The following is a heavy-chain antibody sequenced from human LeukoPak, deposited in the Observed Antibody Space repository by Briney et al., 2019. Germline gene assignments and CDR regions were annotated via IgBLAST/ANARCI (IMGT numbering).Heavy chain of an antibody. CDR2: ISSSSSYI. D-gene: IGHD6-19*01. CDR1: GFTFSSYS. V-gene: IGHV3-21*01. CDR3: AREAGYSSGADAFDI. J-gene: IGHJ3*02. Sequence: GGSLRLSCAASGFTFSSYSVNWVRQAPGKGLEWVSSISSSSSYIYYTDSVKGRFTISRDNAKNSLYLQMNSLRAEDTAVYYCAREAGYSSGADAFDIWGQGTMVTVSS.